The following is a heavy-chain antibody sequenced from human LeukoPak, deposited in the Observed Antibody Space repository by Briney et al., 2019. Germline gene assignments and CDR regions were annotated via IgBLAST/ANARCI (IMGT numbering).Heavy chain of an antibody. CDR3: ARDFGPYPRGPGHGYPLFEY. Sequence: PGGSLRLSCAASGFTFSSFWMNWVRQAPGKGLEWVANIKEDESEKYYVESVKGRFTISRDNAKNSLYLQMSSLRAEDTAVYYCARDFGPYPRGPGHGYPLFEYWGQGTVVTVSS. J-gene: IGHJ4*02. V-gene: IGHV3-7*01. CDR1: GFTFSSFW. D-gene: IGHD3-10*01. CDR2: IKEDESEK.